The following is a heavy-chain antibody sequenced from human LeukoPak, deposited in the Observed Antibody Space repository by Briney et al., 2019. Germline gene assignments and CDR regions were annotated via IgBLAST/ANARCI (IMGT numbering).Heavy chain of an antibody. CDR1: GFSFNTYG. D-gene: IGHD4-11*01. CDR3: AKVSVQYSSSSDAFDY. Sequence: QTGRSLTLSCAASGFSFNTYGMHWVRQAPGKGLEWVALIWYDGTITYYADSVKGRFTIFRDNSKNTLYLQLTSLRAEDTAMYYCAKVSVQYSSSSDAFDYWGHGTPVTVSS. V-gene: IGHV3-33*03. CDR2: IWYDGTIT. J-gene: IGHJ4*01.